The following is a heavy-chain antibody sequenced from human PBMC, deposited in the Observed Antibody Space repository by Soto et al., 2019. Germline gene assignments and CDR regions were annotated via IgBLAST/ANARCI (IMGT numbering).Heavy chain of an antibody. V-gene: IGHV6-1*01. J-gene: IGHJ6*02. D-gene: IGHD4-4*01. CDR1: GDSVSSNSAA. Sequence: SQTLSLTCAISGDSVSSNSAAWNWIRQSPSRGLEWLGRAYYRSQWYYDSAVSVRSRITVIPDTSKNQFSLQLNSVTPEDTAVYYCTKQKCYSRTYNGMDVWGQGTTVTVSS. CDR2: AYYRSQWYY. CDR3: TKQKCYSRTYNGMDV.